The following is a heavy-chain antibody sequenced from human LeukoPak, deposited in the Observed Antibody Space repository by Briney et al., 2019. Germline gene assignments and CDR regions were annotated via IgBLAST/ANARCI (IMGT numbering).Heavy chain of an antibody. Sequence: PGGSLRLSCAASGFTFSRYDMHWVRQATGKGLEWVSGIGTAGDTYYAGSVKGRFTIPRENAKNSLYLQMNSLTAGDTAVYYCAGAGSETQWRAFDFWGQGALVTVSS. J-gene: IGHJ4*02. D-gene: IGHD6-19*01. CDR2: IGTAGDT. CDR1: GFTFSRYD. CDR3: AGAGSETQWRAFDF. V-gene: IGHV3-13*01.